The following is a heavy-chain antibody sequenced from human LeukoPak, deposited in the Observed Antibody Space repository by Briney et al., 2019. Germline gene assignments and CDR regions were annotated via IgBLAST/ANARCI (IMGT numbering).Heavy chain of an antibody. Sequence: GGSLRLSCAASGFTFSSYGMHWVRQAPGKGLEWVAVISYDGSNKYYADSVKGRFTISRDNSKNTLYLQMSSLRAEDTAVYYCVKEHCSSTSCFYFDYWGQGTLVTVSS. V-gene: IGHV3-30*18. CDR2: ISYDGSNK. CDR1: GFTFSSYG. J-gene: IGHJ4*02. D-gene: IGHD2-2*01. CDR3: VKEHCSSTSCFYFDY.